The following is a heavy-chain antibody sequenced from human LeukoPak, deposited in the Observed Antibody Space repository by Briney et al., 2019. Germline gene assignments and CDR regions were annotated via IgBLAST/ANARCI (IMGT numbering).Heavy chain of an antibody. D-gene: IGHD2-15*01. CDR1: GFTFSSYA. J-gene: IGHJ4*02. V-gene: IGHV3-23*01. Sequence: GGSLRLSCAASGFTFSSYAMSWVRQAPGKGLEWVSAISGSGGSTYYADSVKGRFTISRDNSKNTLYLQMNSLRLEDTAVYYCAKDSCSGGRCYYIDYWGQGTLVTVSS. CDR2: ISGSGGST. CDR3: AKDSCSGGRCYYIDY.